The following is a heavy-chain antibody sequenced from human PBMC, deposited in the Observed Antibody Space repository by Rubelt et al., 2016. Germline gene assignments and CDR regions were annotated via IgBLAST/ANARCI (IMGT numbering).Heavy chain of an antibody. J-gene: IGHJ5*02. D-gene: IGHD6-13*01. Sequence: QVQLVQSGAEVKKPGSSVKVSCKASGGTFSSYAISWVRQAPGQGLEWMGWIIPIFGTANYAQKLHGSVTITTGESTGTAYMGLGSMRSEETAVYYCAREQQLVGGWFDPWGQGTLVTVSS. V-gene: IGHV1-69*05. CDR2: IIPIFGTA. CDR1: GGTFSSYA. CDR3: AREQQLVGGWFDP.